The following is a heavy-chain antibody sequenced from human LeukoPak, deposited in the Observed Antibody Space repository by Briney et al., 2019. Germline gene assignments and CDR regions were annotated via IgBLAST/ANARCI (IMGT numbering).Heavy chain of an antibody. D-gene: IGHD1-26*01. V-gene: IGHV1-8*03. CDR2: MNPNSGNT. J-gene: IGHJ3*02. CDR1: GYTFTSYD. Sequence: EASVKVSCKASGYTFTSYDINWVRQATGQGLEWMGWMNPNSGNTGYAQKFQGRVTITRNTSISTAYMELSSLRSEDTAVYDCARGLTFGSSDAFDIWGQGTMVTVSS. CDR3: ARGLTFGSSDAFDI.